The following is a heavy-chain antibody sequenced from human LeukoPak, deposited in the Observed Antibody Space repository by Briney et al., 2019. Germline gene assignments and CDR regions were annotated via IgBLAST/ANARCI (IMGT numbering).Heavy chain of an antibody. Sequence: SETLSLTCTVSGGSISSGSYYWSWIRQPPGKGLEWIGYIYYSGSTNYNPSLKSRVTISVDTSKNQFSLKLSSVTAADTAVYYCARDSSPYYYYYMDVWGKGTTVTVSS. J-gene: IGHJ6*03. D-gene: IGHD6-19*01. CDR2: IYYSGST. CDR3: ARDSSPYYYYYMDV. V-gene: IGHV4-61*01. CDR1: GGSISSGSYY.